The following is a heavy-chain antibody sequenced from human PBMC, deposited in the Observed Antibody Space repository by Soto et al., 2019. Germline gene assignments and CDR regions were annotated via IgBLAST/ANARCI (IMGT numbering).Heavy chain of an antibody. CDR2: IYYSGST. V-gene: IGHV4-31*03. CDR3: ARGYRQSGYSSSWVFDY. J-gene: IGHJ4*02. Sequence: QVQLQESGPGLVKPSQTLSLICTVSGGSINSGGYYWNWIRQHPGKGLEWIGYIYYSGSTYYNPSLRSRDPLSADTSENQFPRKLRSATAADTAVYFCARGYRQSGYSSSWVFDYWGQGTLVNVSS. CDR1: GGSINSGGYY. D-gene: IGHD6-13*01.